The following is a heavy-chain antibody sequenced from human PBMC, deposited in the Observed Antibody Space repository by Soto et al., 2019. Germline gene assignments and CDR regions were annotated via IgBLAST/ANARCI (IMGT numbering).Heavy chain of an antibody. Sequence: SATLSLTCTVSRGSINSGVYYLNLIRQHPVKVLDCIGYIYYSGNTYYNPSLKSRVTISVDTSKNELSLRLSSVTAADTAVYYCARDPQYTDSSGYYVSSGNFDYWGQGSLVTVSA. J-gene: IGHJ4*02. V-gene: IGHV4-31*03. D-gene: IGHD3-22*01. CDR1: RGSINSGVYY. CDR2: IYYSGNT. CDR3: ARDPQYTDSSGYYVSSGNFDY.